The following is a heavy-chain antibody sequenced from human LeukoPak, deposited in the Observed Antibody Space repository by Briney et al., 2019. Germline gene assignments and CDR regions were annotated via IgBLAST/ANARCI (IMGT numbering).Heavy chain of an antibody. Sequence: GGSLRLSCAASGFTFSSYSMNWVRQAPGKGLEWVSSISSSSSYIYYADSVKGRFTISRDNAKNSLYLQMNSLRAEDTAVYYCARDKAGVLLWFGELSDYWGQGTLVTVSS. V-gene: IGHV3-21*01. CDR2: ISSSSSYI. CDR3: ARDKAGVLLWFGELSDY. J-gene: IGHJ4*02. D-gene: IGHD3-10*01. CDR1: GFTFSSYS.